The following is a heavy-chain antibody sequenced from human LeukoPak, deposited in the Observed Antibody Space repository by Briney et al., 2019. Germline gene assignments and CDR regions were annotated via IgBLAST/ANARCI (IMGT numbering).Heavy chain of an antibody. CDR1: GYTFTSYG. Sequence: ASVKVSCKASGYTFTSYGISWVRQAPGQGLEWMGWISAYNGNINYAQKLQGRVTMTTDTSTSTAYMELRSLRSDDTAVYYCARGREHLDFWSGYYKSWFDPWGQGTLVTVSS. J-gene: IGHJ5*02. V-gene: IGHV1-18*01. CDR2: ISAYNGNI. D-gene: IGHD3-3*01. CDR3: ARGREHLDFWSGYYKSWFDP.